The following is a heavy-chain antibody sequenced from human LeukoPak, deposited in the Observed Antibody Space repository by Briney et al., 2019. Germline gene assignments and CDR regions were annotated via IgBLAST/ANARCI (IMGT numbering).Heavy chain of an antibody. CDR2: IRSKANSYAT. J-gene: IGHJ5*02. CDR3: TRHAILTAENHWFDP. V-gene: IGHV3-73*01. Sequence: AGGSLRLSCAASGFTFSGSAMHWVRQASGKGLEWVGRIRSKANSYATAYAASVKGRFTISRDDSKNTAYLQMNSLKTEDTAVYYCTRHAILTAENHWFDPWGQGTLVTVSS. CDR1: GFTFSGSA. D-gene: IGHD3-9*01.